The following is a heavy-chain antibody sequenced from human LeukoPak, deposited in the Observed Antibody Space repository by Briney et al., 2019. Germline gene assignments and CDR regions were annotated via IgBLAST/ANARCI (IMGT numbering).Heavy chain of an antibody. Sequence: GGSLRLSCAASGFTFSSYGMHWVRQAPGKGLEWVAFIRYDGSNKYYADSVKGRFTISRDNSKNTLYLQMNSLRAEDTAVYYCAKPLWFGEPPTDYWGQGTLVTVSS. CDR2: IRYDGSNK. V-gene: IGHV3-30*02. CDR1: GFTFSSYG. D-gene: IGHD3-10*01. J-gene: IGHJ4*02. CDR3: AKPLWFGEPPTDY.